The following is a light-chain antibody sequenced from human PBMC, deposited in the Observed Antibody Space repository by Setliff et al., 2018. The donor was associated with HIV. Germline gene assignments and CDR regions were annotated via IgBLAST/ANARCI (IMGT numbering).Light chain of an antibody. CDR3: CSFVCSDSWM. Sequence: SALAQPASVSGPPGQSITISCTGSSRYVGYYESVSWYQHHPGEVPKLIIYDVTKRPSGVSSRFSGSKSGNTASLTISGLHSEDEADYYCCSFVCSDSWMFGGGTKVTVL. CDR1: SRYVGYYES. V-gene: IGLV2-23*02. J-gene: IGLJ3*02. CDR2: DVT.